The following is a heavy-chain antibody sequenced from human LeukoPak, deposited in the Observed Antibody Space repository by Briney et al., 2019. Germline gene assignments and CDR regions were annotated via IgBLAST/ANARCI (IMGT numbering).Heavy chain of an antibody. V-gene: IGHV3-53*01. CDR1: GFTVSSSY. Sequence: PGGSLRLSCAASGFTVSSSYMSWVRQAPGKGLEWVSVIYSGGSTYYADSVKGRFTISRDNSKNTLYLQMNSLRAEDTAVYYCARDLGFGSRDNWFDPWGQGTLVTVSS. D-gene: IGHD3-10*01. CDR3: ARDLGFGSRDNWFDP. CDR2: IYSGGST. J-gene: IGHJ5*02.